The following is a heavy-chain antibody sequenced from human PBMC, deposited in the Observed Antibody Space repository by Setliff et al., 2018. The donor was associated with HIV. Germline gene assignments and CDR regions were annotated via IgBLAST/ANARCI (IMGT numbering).Heavy chain of an antibody. V-gene: IGHV3-11*06. CDR3: ARGEYSSSWYGAYYYYGMDV. CDR1: GFTFSDYY. J-gene: IGHJ6*02. Sequence: GGSLRLSCAASGFTFSDYYMSWIRQAPGKGLEWVSYISSSSSYTNYADSVEGRFTISRDNAKNSLYLQMNSLRAEDTTVYYCARGEYSSSWYGAYYYYGMDVWGQGTTVTVSS. CDR2: ISSSSSYT. D-gene: IGHD6-13*01.